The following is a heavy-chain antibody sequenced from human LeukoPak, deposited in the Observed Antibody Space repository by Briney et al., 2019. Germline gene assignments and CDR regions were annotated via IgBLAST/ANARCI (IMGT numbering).Heavy chain of an antibody. CDR3: VRDGGTDWYDP. J-gene: IGHJ5*02. CDR2: IKQDGSEK. CDR1: GFTISDYW. V-gene: IGHV3-7*01. Sequence: GRSLRLSCAASGFTISDYWMTWVRQAPGKGLEWVANIKQDGSEKTYVDSVKGRFTISRDNAKNSIFLQMSSLRVEDMAMYYCVRDGGTDWYDPWGQGTLVSVSS. D-gene: IGHD3-16*01.